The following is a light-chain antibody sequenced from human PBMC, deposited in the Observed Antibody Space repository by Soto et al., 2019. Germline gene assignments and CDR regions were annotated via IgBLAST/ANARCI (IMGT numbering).Light chain of an antibody. CDR3: QQYSSHST. CDR1: QSVSSNY. J-gene: IGKJ1*01. CDR2: GAS. Sequence: EIVLTQSPGTLSLSPGERATLSCRASQSVSSNYLAWYQQKPGQAPRLLIYGASTRATGIPARFRGSGSGTEFSLTISSLQPDDFATYYCQQYSSHSTFGQGTKVDIK. V-gene: IGKV3-20*01.